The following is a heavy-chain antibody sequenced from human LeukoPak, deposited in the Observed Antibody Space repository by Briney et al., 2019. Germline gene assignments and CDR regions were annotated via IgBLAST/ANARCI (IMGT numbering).Heavy chain of an antibody. J-gene: IGHJ3*01. CDR2: INQDGSQK. D-gene: IGHD1-26*01. Sequence: PGGSLRLSCAASGFTFSIYWMSWVPQAPGKGLEWVANINQDGSQKYYVDSVKVRFTISRDNAKNSFFLQMSSPGAEDTSVYYCVAGEWGARHSFDLWGRERMVTVSS. CDR3: VAGEWGARHSFDL. V-gene: IGHV3-7*01. CDR1: GFTFSIYW.